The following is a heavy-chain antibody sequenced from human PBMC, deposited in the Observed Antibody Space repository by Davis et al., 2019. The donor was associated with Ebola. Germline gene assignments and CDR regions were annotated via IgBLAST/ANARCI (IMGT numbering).Heavy chain of an antibody. D-gene: IGHD4-23*01. CDR1: GFTFSSYA. J-gene: IGHJ3*02. V-gene: IGHV3-23*01. CDR2: ISGSGGST. Sequence: PGGSLRLSCAASGFTFSSYAMSWVRQAPGKGLEWVSAISGSGGSTYYADSVKGRFTISRDNSKNSLYLQMNSLRAEDTAVYYCARSYGGNAAFDIWGQGTMVTVSS. CDR3: ARSYGGNAAFDI.